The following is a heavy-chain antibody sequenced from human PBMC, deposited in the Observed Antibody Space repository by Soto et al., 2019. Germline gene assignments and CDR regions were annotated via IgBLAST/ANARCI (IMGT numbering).Heavy chain of an antibody. D-gene: IGHD5-12*01. CDR3: ASRGFGYSGSDFGDYFDY. J-gene: IGHJ4*02. Sequence: EVQLVETGGGLIQPGGSLRLSCAASGFTVSSNYMSWVRQAPGKGLEWVSVIYSGGSTYYADSVKGRVTISRDNSKNTQYLQMNSKRAEDTAVYDCASRGFGYSGSDFGDYFDYWGQGTLVTVSS. CDR1: GFTVSSNY. V-gene: IGHV3-53*02. CDR2: IYSGGST.